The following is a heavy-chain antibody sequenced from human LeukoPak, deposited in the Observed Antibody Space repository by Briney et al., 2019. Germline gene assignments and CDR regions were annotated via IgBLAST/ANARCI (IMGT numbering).Heavy chain of an antibody. CDR1: GFTFSSYE. CDR2: ISSSGSTI. Sequence: PGRSLRLSCAASGFTFSSYEMNWVRQAPGKGLEWVSYISSSGSTIYYADSVKGRFTISRDNAKNSLYLQMNSLRAEDTAVYYCARAGSSGWYPTPHFDYWGQGTLVTVSS. V-gene: IGHV3-48*03. J-gene: IGHJ4*02. CDR3: ARAGSSGWYPTPHFDY. D-gene: IGHD6-19*01.